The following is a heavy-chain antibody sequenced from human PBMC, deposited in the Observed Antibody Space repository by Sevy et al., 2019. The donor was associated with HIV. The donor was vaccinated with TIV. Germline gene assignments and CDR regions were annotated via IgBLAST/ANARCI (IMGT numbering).Heavy chain of an antibody. J-gene: IGHJ3*02. CDR1: GYTLTELS. Sequence: GSVKVSCKVSGYTLTELSIHWVRQAPGKGLEWMGGFDPEDGETIYAQKFQGRVTMTEDTSTDTAYMELSSLRSEDTAVYYCATSPDYYDSSRDAFDIWGQGTMVTVSS. D-gene: IGHD3-22*01. V-gene: IGHV1-24*01. CDR3: ATSPDYYDSSRDAFDI. CDR2: FDPEDGET.